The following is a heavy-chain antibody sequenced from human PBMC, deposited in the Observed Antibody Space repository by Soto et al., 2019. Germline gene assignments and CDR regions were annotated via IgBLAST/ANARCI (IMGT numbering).Heavy chain of an antibody. CDR2: TRNKANSYTT. CDR1: GFTFSDHY. J-gene: IGHJ6*02. CDR3: ARVFTPYGSGSYYIGPYYGMDV. Sequence: GGSLRLSCAASGFTFSDHYMDWVRQAPGKGLEWVGRTRNKANSYTTEYAASVKGRFTISRDDSKNSLYLQMNSLKTEDTAVYYCARVFTPYGSGSYYIGPYYGMDVWGQGTTVTVSS. V-gene: IGHV3-72*01. D-gene: IGHD3-10*01.